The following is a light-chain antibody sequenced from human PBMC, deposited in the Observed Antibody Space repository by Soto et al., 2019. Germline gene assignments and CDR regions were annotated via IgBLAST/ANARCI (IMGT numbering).Light chain of an antibody. J-gene: IGKJ1*01. CDR3: HQYGTSPWT. V-gene: IGKV3-20*01. Sequence: ETVMTQSPVTLSLSPGERATLSCRASQSVGSYLAWFQQKPGQAPRLLIYGASNRATGIPDRFSGSGSGTDFTLTISRLEPEDFAVYYCHQYGTSPWTFGQGTKVDIK. CDR1: QSVGSY. CDR2: GAS.